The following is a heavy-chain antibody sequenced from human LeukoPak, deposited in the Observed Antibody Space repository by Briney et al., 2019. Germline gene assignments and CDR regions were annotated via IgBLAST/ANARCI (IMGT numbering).Heavy chain of an antibody. CDR3: ARDLKAAAGPFDP. CDR2: ISSSSSYT. D-gene: IGHD6-13*01. CDR1: GFTFSDYY. V-gene: IGHV3-11*05. J-gene: IGHJ5*02. Sequence: GGSLRLSCAASGFTFSDYYMSWIRPAPGEGLEWVSYISSSSSYTNYADSVKGRFTISRDNAKNSLYLQMNSLRAEDTAVYYCARDLKAAAGPFDPWGQGTLVTVSS.